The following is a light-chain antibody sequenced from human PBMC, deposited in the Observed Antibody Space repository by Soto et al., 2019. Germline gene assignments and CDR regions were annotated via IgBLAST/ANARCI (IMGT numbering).Light chain of an antibody. Sequence: DIQMTQSPSSLSASAGDRVTITCRSSQNISRFLNWYQQKQGKAPNLLIYSVSSLRTGVPSRFSGSGSGTDFTLTITSLQPEDFATYYCQQSYGTPITFGQGTRLEIK. CDR1: QNISRF. J-gene: IGKJ5*01. V-gene: IGKV1-39*01. CDR2: SVS. CDR3: QQSYGTPIT.